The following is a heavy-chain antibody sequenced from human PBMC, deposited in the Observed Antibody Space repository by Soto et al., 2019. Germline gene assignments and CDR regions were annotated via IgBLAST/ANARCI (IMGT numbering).Heavy chain of an antibody. D-gene: IGHD3-9*01. J-gene: IGHJ3*02. CDR3: ARPELRYFDWLLSGVEHDAFDI. V-gene: IGHV4-39*01. CDR1: GGSISSSSYY. Sequence: QLQLQESGPGLVKPSETLSLTCTVSGGSISSSSYYWGWIRQPPGKGLEWIGSIYSSGSTYYNPSLKSRVTISADKSENQVSLKLSSGTAAETAVYYFARPELRYFDWLLSGVEHDAFDIWGQGTMVTVSS. CDR2: IYSSGST.